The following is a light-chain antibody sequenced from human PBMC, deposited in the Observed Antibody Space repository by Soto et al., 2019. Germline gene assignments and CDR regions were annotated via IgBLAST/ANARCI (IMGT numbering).Light chain of an antibody. CDR1: QDIGTY. CDR3: QQVESYPHT. J-gene: IGKJ5*01. CDR2: HAS. V-gene: IGKV1-9*01. Sequence: IQLTQSPSSLSATVGDRVTLTCRASQDIGTYLAWYQQKPGKAPKVLIYHASTLQSGDPSRFSGSGSGTDFTLTISSLQPEDFATYYWQQVESYPHTFGRGTRLDIK.